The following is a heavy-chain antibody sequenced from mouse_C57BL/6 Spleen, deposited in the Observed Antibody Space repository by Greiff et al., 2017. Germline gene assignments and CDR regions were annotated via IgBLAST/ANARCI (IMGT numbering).Heavy chain of an antibody. CDR3: ARSRGLSYGNYGYFDV. Sequence: VQLQQSGAELARPGASVKLSCKASGYTFTSYGISWVKQRTGQGLEWIGEIYPRSGNTYYNEKFKGKATLTADKSSSTAYMELRSLTSEDSAVYFCARSRGLSYGNYGYFDVWGTGTTVTVSS. J-gene: IGHJ1*03. D-gene: IGHD2-1*01. CDR1: GYTFTSYG. V-gene: IGHV1-81*01. CDR2: IYPRSGNT.